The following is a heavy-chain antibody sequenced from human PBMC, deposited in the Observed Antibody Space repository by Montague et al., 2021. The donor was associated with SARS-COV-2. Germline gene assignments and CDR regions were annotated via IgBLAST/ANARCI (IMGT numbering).Heavy chain of an antibody. CDR2: MYPNGSA. CDR3: ARYWDSWSYRHYLDS. J-gene: IGHJ4*02. D-gene: IGHD1-26*01. Sequence: SETLSLTCTVSGGSMSYFYWIWIRQTPGKGLEWIGYMYPNGSAGYKPSXXCGVTITIDTSKNQLSLNLTSVTAADTAMYFCARYWDSWSYRHYLDSWGQGTLVIVSS. V-gene: IGHV4-4*09. CDR1: GGSMSYFY.